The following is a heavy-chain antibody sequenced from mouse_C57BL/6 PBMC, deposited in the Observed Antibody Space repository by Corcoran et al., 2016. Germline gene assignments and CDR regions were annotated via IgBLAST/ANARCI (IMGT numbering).Heavy chain of an antibody. CDR1: GYTFTTYG. V-gene: IGHV9-3*01. CDR2: INTYSGVP. Sequence: QILLVQSGPVLKKHGETVKISCNASGYTFTTYGMSWVKQAPGKGLKWMGWINTYSGVPTYADDFKGRFAFSLETSASTAYLQINNLKNEDTATYFCARGYYGSSYYAMDYWGQGTSVTVSS. D-gene: IGHD1-1*01. CDR3: ARGYYGSSYYAMDY. J-gene: IGHJ4*01.